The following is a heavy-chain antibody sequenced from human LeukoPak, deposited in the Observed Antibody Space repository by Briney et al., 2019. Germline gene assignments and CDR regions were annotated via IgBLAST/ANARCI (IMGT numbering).Heavy chain of an antibody. Sequence: PGGSLRLSCAAAGFTFDNYAMNWVRQAPGERLEWVSSMTHNGDSTYYADSVKGRFTISRDNSRNTLYLQINSLRAEDTSMYYCAKGVRRSCSGATCYQFDYWGQGILVTVSS. V-gene: IGHV3-23*01. CDR1: GFTFDNYA. D-gene: IGHD2-15*01. CDR2: MTHNGDST. CDR3: AKGVRRSCSGATCYQFDY. J-gene: IGHJ4*02.